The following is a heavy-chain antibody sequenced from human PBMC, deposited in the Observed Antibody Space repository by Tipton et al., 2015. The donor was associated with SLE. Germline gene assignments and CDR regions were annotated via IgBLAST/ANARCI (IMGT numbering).Heavy chain of an antibody. J-gene: IGHJ2*01. D-gene: IGHD5-24*01. Sequence: LRLSCVVNGGSFSVHSWAWLRQHPGKGLEWIGDVNQGGSTNYTPSLKSRVTISLGTSKNHFSLNLNSVTAADTAVYYCARRGYNYWYFDLWGRGALVAVSS. CDR3: ARRGYNYWYFDL. V-gene: IGHV4-34*01. CDR2: VNQGGST. CDR1: GGSFSVHS.